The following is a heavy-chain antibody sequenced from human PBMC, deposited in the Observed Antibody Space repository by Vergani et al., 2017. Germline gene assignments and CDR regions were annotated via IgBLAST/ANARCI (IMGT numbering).Heavy chain of an antibody. D-gene: IGHD6-19*01. Sequence: EVQLVESGGGLVQPGGSLRLSCAASGFTFSSYWMHWVRQAPGKGLVWVSRINSDGSSTSYADSVKGRFTISRDNAKNTLYLQMNRLRAEDTAVYYCARDTAIAVAGIWSFNDYWGQGTLVTVSS. CDR2: INSDGSST. CDR3: ARDTAIAVAGIWSFNDY. CDR1: GFTFSSYW. V-gene: IGHV3-74*01. J-gene: IGHJ4*02.